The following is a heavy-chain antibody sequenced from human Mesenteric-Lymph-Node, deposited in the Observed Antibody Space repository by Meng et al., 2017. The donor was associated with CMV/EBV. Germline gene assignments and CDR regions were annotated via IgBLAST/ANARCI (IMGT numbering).Heavy chain of an antibody. V-gene: IGHV3-23*01. CDR1: GFTFRNYA. D-gene: IGHD2-2*01. CDR3: AKGFCSTTSCYEGGKYYYALDV. Sequence: GESLKISCAASGFTFRNYAMSWVRQPPGKGLEWVSVISGSAGTTYYADSVKGRFTISRDTSKNTLYLQMNSLGAEDTAVYYCAKGFCSTTSCYEGGKYYYALDVWGQGTTVTVSS. J-gene: IGHJ6*02. CDR2: ISGSAGTT.